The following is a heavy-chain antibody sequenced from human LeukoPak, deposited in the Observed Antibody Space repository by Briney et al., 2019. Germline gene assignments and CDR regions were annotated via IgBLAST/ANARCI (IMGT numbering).Heavy chain of an antibody. Sequence: PSETLSLTCAVYGGSFSGYYWSWIRQPPGKGLEWIGEINHSGSTNYNPSLKSRVTISVDTSKNQFFLKLSSVTAADTAVYYCARGKIYCSSTSCYIPRGYYYMDVWGKGTTVTVSS. CDR1: GGSFSGYY. J-gene: IGHJ6*03. V-gene: IGHV4-34*01. D-gene: IGHD2-2*02. CDR3: ARGKIYCSSTSCYIPRGYYYMDV. CDR2: INHSGST.